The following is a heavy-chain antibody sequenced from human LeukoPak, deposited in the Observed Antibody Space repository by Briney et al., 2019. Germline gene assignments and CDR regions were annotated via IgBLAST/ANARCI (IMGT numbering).Heavy chain of an antibody. CDR3: ARHLEEIRDAFDI. V-gene: IGHV1-18*01. CDR1: GYTFTSYG. J-gene: IGHJ3*02. D-gene: IGHD3-16*01. Sequence: AASVKVSCTASGYTFTSYGISWVRQAPGQGLEWMGWISAYNGNTNYAQKLQGRVTMTTDTSTSTAYMELRSLRSDDTAVYYCARHLEEIRDAFDIWGQGTMVTVSS. CDR2: ISAYNGNT.